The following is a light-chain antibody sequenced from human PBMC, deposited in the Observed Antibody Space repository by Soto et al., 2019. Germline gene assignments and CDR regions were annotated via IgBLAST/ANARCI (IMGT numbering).Light chain of an antibody. CDR3: QQYNNWPT. V-gene: IGKV3-15*01. Sequence: EIVLTQSPGTLSLSPGEGDTLSCRASQSISSNSLAWYQQKPGQRPRLLIYGASTRATGVPARFSGSGSGTEFTLTISSLQSEDFAVYYCQQYNNWPTFGGGTKVDIK. J-gene: IGKJ4*01. CDR1: QSISSN. CDR2: GAS.